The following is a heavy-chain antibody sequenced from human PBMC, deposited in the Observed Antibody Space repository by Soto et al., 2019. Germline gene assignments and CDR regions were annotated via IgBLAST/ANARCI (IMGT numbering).Heavy chain of an antibody. CDR2: INPNSGGT. CDR3: ARDGVRGPPAAPTFGDY. J-gene: IGHJ4*02. Sequence: GPSVKVSCKASGYTFIAHYMHWVRQAPGQGLEWMGWINPNSGGTNFARKFQGRVTMTRDTSISTAYMELSRLRSDDTAVYYCARDGVRGPPAAPTFGDYWGQGTLVTVSS. CDR1: GYTFIAHY. V-gene: IGHV1-2*02. D-gene: IGHD3-10*01.